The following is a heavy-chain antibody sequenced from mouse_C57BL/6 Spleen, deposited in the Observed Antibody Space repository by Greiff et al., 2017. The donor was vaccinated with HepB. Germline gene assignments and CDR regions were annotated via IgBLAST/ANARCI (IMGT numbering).Heavy chain of an antibody. Sequence: VQLQQSGAELARPGASVKLSCKASGYTFTSYGISWVKQRTGQGLEWIGEIYPRSGNTYYNEKFKGKATLTAYKSSSTAYMELRSLTSEDSAVYFCAREYYSNYGEMDYWGQGTSVTVSS. J-gene: IGHJ4*01. CDR3: AREYYSNYGEMDY. D-gene: IGHD2-5*01. V-gene: IGHV1-81*01. CDR2: IYPRSGNT. CDR1: GYTFTSYG.